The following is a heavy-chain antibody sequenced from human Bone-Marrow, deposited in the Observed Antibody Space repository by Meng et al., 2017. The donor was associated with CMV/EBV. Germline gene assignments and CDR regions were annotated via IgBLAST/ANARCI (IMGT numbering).Heavy chain of an antibody. CDR1: GYTFTGYY. CDR3: ARGVARTYYDFWSGCGDV. V-gene: IGHV1-8*03. CDR2: MNPNSGNT. J-gene: IGHJ6*02. D-gene: IGHD3-3*01. Sequence: ASVKVSCKASGYTFTGYYMHWVRQAPGQGLEWMGWMNPNSGNTGYAQKFQGRVTITRNTSISTAYMELSSLRSEDTAVYYCARGVARTYYDFWSGCGDVWGQGTTVTVSS.